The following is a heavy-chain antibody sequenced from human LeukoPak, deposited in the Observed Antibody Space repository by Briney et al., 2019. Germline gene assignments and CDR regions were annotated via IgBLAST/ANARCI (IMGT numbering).Heavy chain of an antibody. CDR1: VFTFSNYW. J-gene: IGHJ4*02. D-gene: IGHD3-22*01. CDR2: IKQDGSVK. Sequence: GGSLRLSCAASVFTFSNYWMSWVRQAPGKGLEWVANIKQDGSVKYYVDSVKGRFTISRDNAKNSLYLQMNSVRAEDTALYYCARVGYDSSGYVDYWGQGTLVTVSS. CDR3: ARVGYDSSGYVDY. V-gene: IGHV3-7*01.